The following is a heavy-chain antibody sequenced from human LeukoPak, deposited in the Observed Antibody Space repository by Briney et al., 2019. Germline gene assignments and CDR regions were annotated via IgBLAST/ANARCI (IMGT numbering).Heavy chain of an antibody. CDR1: GYTFTSYY. J-gene: IGHJ5*02. D-gene: IGHD4-17*01. CDR3: ARGDDYGDRVVGYTFDP. CDR2: INPSGGST. V-gene: IGHV1-46*01. Sequence: GASVKVSCKASGYTFTSYYMHWVRQAPGQGLEWMGIINPSGGSTSYAQKFQGRVTMTRDMSTSTVYMELSSLRSEDTAVYYCARGDDYGDRVVGYTFDPWGQGTLVTVSS.